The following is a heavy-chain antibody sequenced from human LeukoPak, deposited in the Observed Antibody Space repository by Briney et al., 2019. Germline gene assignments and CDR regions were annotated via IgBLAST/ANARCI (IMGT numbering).Heavy chain of an antibody. CDR2: ISGSGDRT. CDR3: APYTYYFDH. CDR1: GFTLSSFA. D-gene: IGHD2-2*02. J-gene: IGHJ4*02. Sequence: GGSLRLSCSAPGFTLSSFAVSWVRQAPGKGLEWVSGISGSGDRTDYADSVKGRFTISRDNSKNTLYLQMNSLRAEDTALYYCAPYTYYFDHWGQGTLVTVSS. V-gene: IGHV3-23*01.